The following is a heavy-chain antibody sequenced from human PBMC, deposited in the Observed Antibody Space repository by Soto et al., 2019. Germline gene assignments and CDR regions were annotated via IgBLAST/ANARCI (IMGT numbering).Heavy chain of an antibody. CDR3: ARVSSSSWPPFDY. CDR2: INPNIGST. V-gene: IGHV1-2*02. Sequence: ASVKVSCKASGYAFSGHYMHWVRQAPGQGLEWMGWINPNIGSTNYARKFQGRVTMTRDTSIRTVYMDLSRLRSDDTAVYYCARVSSSSWPPFDYWGQGTLVTVSS. CDR1: GYAFSGHY. J-gene: IGHJ4*02. D-gene: IGHD6-13*01.